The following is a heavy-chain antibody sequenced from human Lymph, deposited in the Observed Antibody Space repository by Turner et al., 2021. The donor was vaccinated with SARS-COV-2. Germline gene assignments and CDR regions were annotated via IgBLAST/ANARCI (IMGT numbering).Heavy chain of an antibody. Sequence: EVQLVESGGGLVQPGGSLRLSCAASGFTFSLYWMSWVHQGQGKGLEWVAKIKKDGSEKYYVDSVKGRFTISRDNAKNSLYLQMNSLRAEDTAVYYCARVEMATISFDYWGQGTLVPVSS. CDR3: ARVEMATISFDY. V-gene: IGHV3-7*01. CDR2: IKKDGSEK. J-gene: IGHJ4*02. CDR1: GFTFSLYW.